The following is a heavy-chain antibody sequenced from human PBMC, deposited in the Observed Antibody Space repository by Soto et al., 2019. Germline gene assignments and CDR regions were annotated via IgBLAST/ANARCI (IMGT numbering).Heavy chain of an antibody. J-gene: IGHJ5*02. D-gene: IGHD6-19*01. CDR2: IWYDGSNK. Sequence: QVQLVESGGGVVQPGRSLRLSCAASGFTFSSYGMHWVRQAPGKGLEWVAGIWYDGSNKDYADSVKGRFTISRDNSKNPLYVQMNRLRAEDTAVYYCARDEQEGGIAVADNWFDPWGQGTLVTVSS. CDR1: GFTFSSYG. CDR3: ARDEQEGGIAVADNWFDP. V-gene: IGHV3-33*01.